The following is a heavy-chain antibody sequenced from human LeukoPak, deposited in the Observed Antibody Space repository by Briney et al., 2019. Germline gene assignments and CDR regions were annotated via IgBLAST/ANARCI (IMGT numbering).Heavy chain of an antibody. D-gene: IGHD3-22*01. CDR2: IKQDGSEK. Sequence: GGSLRLSCAASGFTFSSYGMSWVRQAPGKGLEWVANIKQDGSEKHYVDSVKGRFTIYRDNAKNSLYLQMNSLRAEDMAVYYCARVDSSGYLSGSPPALDYWGQGTLVTVSS. CDR3: ARVDSSGYLSGSPPALDY. J-gene: IGHJ4*02. CDR1: GFTFSSYG. V-gene: IGHV3-7*01.